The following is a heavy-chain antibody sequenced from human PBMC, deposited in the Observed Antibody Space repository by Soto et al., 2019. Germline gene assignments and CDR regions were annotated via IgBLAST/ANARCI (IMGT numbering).Heavy chain of an antibody. Sequence: SETLSLTCTVSGASITSDYWSWIRQPPGKGLEWIGYIYYAGSTKYNPSLNSRVTISVDTSKNQFSLTVTSVTAADTAVYYCARRIVPTEPFDYWGQGTLVTVSS. CDR1: GASITSDY. D-gene: IGHD5-12*01. V-gene: IGHV4-59*08. J-gene: IGHJ4*02. CDR2: IYYAGST. CDR3: ARRIVPTEPFDY.